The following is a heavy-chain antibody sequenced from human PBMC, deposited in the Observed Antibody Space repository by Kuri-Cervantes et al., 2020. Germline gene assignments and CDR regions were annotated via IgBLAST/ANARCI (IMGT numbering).Heavy chain of an antibody. CDR2: ISYDGSNK. CDR1: GFTFSGYG. D-gene: IGHD2-2*01. Sequence: GESLKISCAASGFTFSGYGMHWVRQAPGEGLEWVAVISYDGSNKYYADSVKVRFTISRDNSKNTLYLQMNSLRAEDTAVYYCVKALTAVVVPAASDYWGQGTLVTVSS. J-gene: IGHJ4*02. CDR3: VKALTAVVVPAASDY. V-gene: IGHV3-30*18.